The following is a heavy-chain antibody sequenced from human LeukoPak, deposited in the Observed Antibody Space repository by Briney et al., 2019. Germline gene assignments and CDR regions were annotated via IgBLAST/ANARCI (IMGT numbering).Heavy chain of an antibody. V-gene: IGHV4-34*01. J-gene: IGHJ3*02. CDR2: IKHSGST. CDR1: GGSFSGYY. Sequence: SETLSLTCAVYGGSFSGYYWSWIRQPPGKGLEWIGEIKHSGSTNYNPSLKSRVTISVETSKNQFVLKLSPANAADTAVYYCARDPAWVLQVHGAFDIWGQGTMVTVSS. CDR3: ARDPAWVLQVHGAFDI. D-gene: IGHD5-24*01.